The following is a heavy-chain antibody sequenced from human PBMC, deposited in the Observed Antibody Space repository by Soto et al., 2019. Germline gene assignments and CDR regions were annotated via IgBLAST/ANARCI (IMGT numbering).Heavy chain of an antibody. J-gene: IGHJ4*02. CDR1: GYILGGCY. CDR3: APHYPDSSGYFDH. D-gene: IGHD3-22*01. V-gene: IGHV1-2*02. Sequence: SVQVSWVASGYILGGCYREWVQEAPGQGLEYMGWINPNSGATNYAKKFQGRVTMTWDTSISTAYVELSRLRSDDTAVYYCAPHYPDSSGYFDHWGQGTRVTFSS. CDR2: INPNSGAT.